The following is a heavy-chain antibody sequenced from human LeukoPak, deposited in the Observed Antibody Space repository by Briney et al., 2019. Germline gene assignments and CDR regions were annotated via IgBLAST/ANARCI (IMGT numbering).Heavy chain of an antibody. CDR1: GRSIGSRSFY. J-gene: IGHJ5*02. V-gene: IGHV4-39*01. CDR2: IDHSGNT. D-gene: IGHD5-12*01. Sequence: KPSETLSLTCNVSGRSIGSRSFYWGWIRQPPGQGLEFIGSIDHSGNTNYNSSLKSRVTISADTSRNQFSLKLRSVTAADTAVYYCARRTSGGYSGYIDRWGLGTLVTVSS. CDR3: ARRTSGGYSGYIDR.